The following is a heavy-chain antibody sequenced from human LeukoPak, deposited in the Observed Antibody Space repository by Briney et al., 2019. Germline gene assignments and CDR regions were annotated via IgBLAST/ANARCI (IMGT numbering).Heavy chain of an antibody. CDR2: IRKKGYGETT. V-gene: IGHV3-49*01. J-gene: IGHJ4*02. CDR3: SRGLHDYGDSNYYFDQ. CDR1: GFSFGDDA. D-gene: IGHD4-17*01. Sequence: GGSLRLSCTASGFSFGDDAWSWLRQAPGRGLEFVSFIRKKGYGETTDYAASVRGRFTISRDGAKSTAYLQMNSLEIEDTALYYCSRGLHDYGDSNYYFDQWGRGTQVTVSS.